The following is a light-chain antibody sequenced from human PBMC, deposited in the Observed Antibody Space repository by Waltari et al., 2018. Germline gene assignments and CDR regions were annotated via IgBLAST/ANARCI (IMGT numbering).Light chain of an antibody. CDR3: AAWDDSLRGWV. Sequence: QSVLTQPPSASGTPGQRLTISCSGSSSNIGSNYIYWYQQLPGPAPKLLINRNNQRPSGVPDRFSGSKSGTSASLAISGLRSGDEADYYCAAWDDSLRGWVFGGGTKLTVL. CDR1: SSNIGSNY. V-gene: IGLV1-47*01. CDR2: RNN. J-gene: IGLJ3*02.